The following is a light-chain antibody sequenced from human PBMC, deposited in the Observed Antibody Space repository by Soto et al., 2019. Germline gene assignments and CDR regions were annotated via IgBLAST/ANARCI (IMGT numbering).Light chain of an antibody. CDR1: RTIGSS. Sequence: EIVMTQSPATLSVSPGERVTLSCRASRTIGSSLAWYQQKTGQAPRLLMSDASTRATGIPARFSGSGSGTDFTLTISGPQSEDFAVYYCEQYNFWPSTFGQGTKLDIK. CDR3: EQYNFWPST. J-gene: IGKJ2*02. CDR2: DAS. V-gene: IGKV3-15*01.